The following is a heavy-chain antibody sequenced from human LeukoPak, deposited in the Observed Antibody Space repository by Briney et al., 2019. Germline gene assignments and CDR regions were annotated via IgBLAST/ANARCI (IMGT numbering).Heavy chain of an antibody. D-gene: IGHD6-25*01. J-gene: IGHJ4*02. Sequence: PSETLSLTCTVAGGSISSGGYYWRWIRQPPGKGLEWIAYIDHSGSTYNPSLKSRVTISVDRSKNQFSLKLSSVTAADTAVHYCARARGLFDYWGQGTLVAVSS. CDR2: IDHSGST. CDR3: ARARGLFDY. V-gene: IGHV4-30-2*01. CDR1: GGSISSGGYY.